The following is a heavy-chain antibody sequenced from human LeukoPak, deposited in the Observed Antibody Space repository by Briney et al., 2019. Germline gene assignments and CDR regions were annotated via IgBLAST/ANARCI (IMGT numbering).Heavy chain of an antibody. V-gene: IGHV3-30*02. CDR3: VRDTSVGAAYFDF. J-gene: IGHJ4*02. CDR2: IRYDGSEK. D-gene: IGHD1-26*01. CDR1: RFVFPSHG. Sequence: PGGSLRLSCAASRFVFPSHGMHWVRQAPGKGLEWVAFIRYDGSEKYYADSVQGRFSISRDNSKNTLSLQMTTLRPDDTAVYYCVRDTSVGAAYFDFWGQGALVAVSS.